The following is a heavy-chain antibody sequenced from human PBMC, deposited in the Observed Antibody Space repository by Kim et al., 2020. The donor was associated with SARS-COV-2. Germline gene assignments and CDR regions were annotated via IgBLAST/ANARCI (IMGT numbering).Heavy chain of an antibody. D-gene: IGHD3-10*01. J-gene: IGHJ5*02. V-gene: IGHV1-3*01. CDR3: AREGSGSYNWLDP. Sequence: YSQKVQGRATITRDTSASTSYMELSSLTSKDTAVYYCAREGSGSYNWLDPWGQGTLVTVSS.